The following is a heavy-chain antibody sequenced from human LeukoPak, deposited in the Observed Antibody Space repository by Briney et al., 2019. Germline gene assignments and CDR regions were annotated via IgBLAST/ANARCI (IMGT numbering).Heavy chain of an antibody. J-gene: IGHJ4*02. Sequence: PGGSLRLSCAASGFTFSTYAMHWVRQAPGKGLEWGAVIWYDRTNKYYADSVKGRFTISRDNSKNTLYLQMSSLRAEDTAVYYCARDRLTTVTTFHFDYWGQGTLVTVSS. D-gene: IGHD4-17*01. CDR3: ARDRLTTVTTFHFDY. V-gene: IGHV3-33*01. CDR1: GFTFSTYA. CDR2: IWYDRTNK.